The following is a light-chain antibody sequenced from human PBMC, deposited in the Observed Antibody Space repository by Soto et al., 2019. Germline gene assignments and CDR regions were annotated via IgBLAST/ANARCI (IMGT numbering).Light chain of an antibody. CDR1: QSVTTN. J-gene: IGKJ1*01. CDR2: DAS. V-gene: IGKV3-15*01. CDR3: EQYNNWPPGA. Sequence: IVMTQSPATLSVSPGESVTLSCRASQSVTTNLAWYQQKPGQAPRLLIYDASTRATGVPARLSGSGSGTEFTLTISSLQSEDFAIYYCEQYNNWPPGAFGQGTKVEI.